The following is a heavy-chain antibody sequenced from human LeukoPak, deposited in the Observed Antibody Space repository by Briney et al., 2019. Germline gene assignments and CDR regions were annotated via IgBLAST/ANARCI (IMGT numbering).Heavy chain of an antibody. J-gene: IGHJ4*02. CDR3: ARVRSYYDFWSGYLSLDY. D-gene: IGHD3-3*01. Sequence: ASVKVSCKASGYTFTSYGISWVRQAPGQGLEWMGWISAYNGNINYAQKLQGRVTMTTDTSTSTAYMELRSLRSDDTAVYYCARVRSYYDFWSGYLSLDYWGQGTLVTVSS. CDR2: ISAYNGNI. V-gene: IGHV1-18*01. CDR1: GYTFTSYG.